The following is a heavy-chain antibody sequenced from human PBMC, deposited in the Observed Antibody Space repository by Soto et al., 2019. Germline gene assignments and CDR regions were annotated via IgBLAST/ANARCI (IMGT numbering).Heavy chain of an antibody. CDR3: AKDRRAGGNSAFYFDF. Sequence: GGSLRLSFAASGFKLSNYAMSWVRQAPGKGLEWVSLISATGGGTYYADSVKGRFTISRDNSHNTLYLQVHSLTAEDTAVYYCAKDRRAGGNSAFYFDFWGQGAQVTVSS. J-gene: IGHJ4*02. V-gene: IGHV3-23*01. CDR1: GFKLSNYA. D-gene: IGHD3-16*01. CDR2: ISATGGGT.